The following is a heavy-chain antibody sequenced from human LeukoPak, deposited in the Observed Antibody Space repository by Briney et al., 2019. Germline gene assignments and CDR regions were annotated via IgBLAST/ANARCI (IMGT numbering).Heavy chain of an antibody. CDR1: GFTFSSHG. J-gene: IGHJ4*02. Sequence: GGSLRLSCAASGFTFSSHGMHWVRQAPGKGLEWVAVIWYDGSNKYYADSVKDRFTISRDNSKNTLYLQMNRLRAEDTAVYYCARDGTGSNSGWYIHWGQGALVTVSS. CDR2: IWYDGSNK. D-gene: IGHD6-19*01. V-gene: IGHV3-33*01. CDR3: ARDGTGSNSGWYIH.